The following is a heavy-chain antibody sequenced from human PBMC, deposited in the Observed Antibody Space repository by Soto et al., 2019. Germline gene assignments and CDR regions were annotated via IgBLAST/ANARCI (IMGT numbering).Heavy chain of an antibody. D-gene: IGHD6-19*01. CDR1: GGSISSGSFY. J-gene: IGHJ4*02. Sequence: QLQLQESGPGLVKPSETLSLTCTVSGGSISSGSFYWGWIRQPPGKGLEWIGSIYYTRNTYYNPSLKSRVTLSVDSSKTQFSLKLSSVTAADTAVYYCARHWEQWLGYIDYWGQGTLVAVSS. CDR3: ARHWEQWLGYIDY. V-gene: IGHV4-39*01. CDR2: IYYTRNT.